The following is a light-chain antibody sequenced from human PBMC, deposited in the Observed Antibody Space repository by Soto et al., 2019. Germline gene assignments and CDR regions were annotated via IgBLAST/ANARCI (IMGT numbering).Light chain of an antibody. CDR1: QSISSY. V-gene: IGKV1-39*01. Sequence: DIQMTQSPSSLSASVGDRLTITSRASQSISSYLNWYQQKQGKAPKLLIYAASSLQSGVPSRFSGSGSGTDFTLTISSLQPEDFATYYCQQSYSTPPITFGQGTRLEIK. J-gene: IGKJ5*01. CDR2: AAS. CDR3: QQSYSTPPIT.